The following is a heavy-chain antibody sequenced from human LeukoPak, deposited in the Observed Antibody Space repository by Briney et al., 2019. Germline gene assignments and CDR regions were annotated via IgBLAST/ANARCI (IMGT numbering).Heavy chain of an antibody. CDR3: ARHGAAAGHNWFDP. Sequence: PSETLSLTCTVSGGSMSSYYWSWIRQPPGKGLEWIGYIYYSGSTNYNPSLKSRVTISVDTSKNQFSLKLSSVTAADTAVYYCARHGAAAGHNWFDPWGQGTLVTVSS. CDR2: IYYSGST. CDR1: GGSMSSYY. J-gene: IGHJ5*02. V-gene: IGHV4-59*08. D-gene: IGHD6-13*01.